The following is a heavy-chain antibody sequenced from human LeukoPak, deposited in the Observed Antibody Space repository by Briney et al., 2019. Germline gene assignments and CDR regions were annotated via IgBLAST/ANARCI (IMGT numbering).Heavy chain of an antibody. CDR1: GFTFSSYA. CDR2: ISGSGGNT. V-gene: IGHV3-23*01. D-gene: IGHD3-9*01. CDR3: AKDGGLRYFDWLS. Sequence: PGGSLRLSCAASGFTFSSYAMSWVRQPPGKGLEWVSAISGSGGNTYYADSVKGRFTISRDNSKNTLYLQMNSLRAEDTAVYYCAKDGGLRYFDWLSWGQGTLVTVSS. J-gene: IGHJ5*02.